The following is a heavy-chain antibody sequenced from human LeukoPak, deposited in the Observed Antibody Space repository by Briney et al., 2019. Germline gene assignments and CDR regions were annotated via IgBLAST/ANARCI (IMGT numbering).Heavy chain of an antibody. CDR3: ARGDLRDILRFDI. D-gene: IGHD3-9*01. Sequence: PGGSLRLSCAASGFTFSSYAMHWVRQAPGKGLEWVAVISYDGSNKYYADSVKGRFTTSRDNSKNTLYLQMNSLRAEDTAVYYCARGDLRDILRFDIWGQGTMVTVSS. V-gene: IGHV3-30*04. J-gene: IGHJ3*02. CDR1: GFTFSSYA. CDR2: ISYDGSNK.